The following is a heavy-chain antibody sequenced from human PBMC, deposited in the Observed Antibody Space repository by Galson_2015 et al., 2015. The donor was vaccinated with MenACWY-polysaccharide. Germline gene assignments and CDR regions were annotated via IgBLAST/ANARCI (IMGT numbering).Heavy chain of an antibody. V-gene: IGHV3-23*01. CDR3: AKGLGSFDF. CDR1: GFPFSRYA. CDR2: VNGIDDNT. Sequence: SLRLSCAASGFPFSRYAMTWVRQAPGKGLEWVSTVNGIDDNTYYAASVKGRFTISGDNSKNTLYLQMNSLRAEDTAIYYCAKGLGSFDFWGQGTLVTVSS. J-gene: IGHJ4*02. D-gene: IGHD3-10*01.